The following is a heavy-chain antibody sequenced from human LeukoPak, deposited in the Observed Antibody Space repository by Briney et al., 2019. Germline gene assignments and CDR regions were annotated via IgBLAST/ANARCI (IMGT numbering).Heavy chain of an antibody. D-gene: IGHD3-22*01. CDR1: GFTFSRHW. J-gene: IGHJ4*02. V-gene: IGHV3-7*03. Sequence: GGSLRLSCAASGFTFSRHWMTWVRQAPGKGLEWVANIKHDGSEKNYVDSVKGRFTISRDNAKNSLYLQMNSLRAEDTAVYYCATPRDSYDRGDSNQGGDWGQGTLVTVSS. CDR3: ATPRDSYDRGDSNQGGD. CDR2: IKHDGSEK.